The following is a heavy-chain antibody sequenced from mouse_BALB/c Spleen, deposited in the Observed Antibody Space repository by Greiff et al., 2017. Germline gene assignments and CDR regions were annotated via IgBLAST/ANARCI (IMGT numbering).Heavy chain of an antibody. CDR3: AREGNYYDSRCYAMDY. CDR2: ISDGGSYT. D-gene: IGHD1-1*01. V-gene: IGHV5-4*02. J-gene: IGHJ4*01. CDR1: GFTFSDYY. Sequence: EVHLVESGGGLVKPGGSLKLSCAASGFTFSDYYMYWVRQTPEKRLEWVATISDGGSYTYYPDSVKGRFTISRDNAKNNLYLQMSSLKSEDTAMYYCAREGNYYDSRCYAMDYWGQGTSVTVSS.